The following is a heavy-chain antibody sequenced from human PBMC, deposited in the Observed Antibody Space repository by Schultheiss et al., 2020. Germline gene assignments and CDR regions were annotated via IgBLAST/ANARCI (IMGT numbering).Heavy chain of an antibody. J-gene: IGHJ6*04. CDR2: LWYDGSNK. V-gene: IGHV3-33*08. CDR3: ARDLAIAADYGMDV. Sequence: GGSLRLSCAASGFTFSSYGMHWVRQAPGKGLEWVAVLWYDGSNKYYADSVKGRFTISRDNSKNTLYLQMNSLRAEDTAVYYCARDLAIAADYGMDVWGKGTTVTVST. CDR1: GFTFSSYG. D-gene: IGHD6-13*01.